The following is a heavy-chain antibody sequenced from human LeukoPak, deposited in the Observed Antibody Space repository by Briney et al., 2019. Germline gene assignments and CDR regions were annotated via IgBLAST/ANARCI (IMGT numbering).Heavy chain of an antibody. CDR3: ARGEEDIVVVPAVLGY. V-gene: IGHV1-18*01. D-gene: IGHD2-2*01. CDR2: ISAYNGNT. J-gene: IGHJ4*02. CDR1: GYTFTSYG. Sequence: GASVKVSCKASGYTFTSYGISWVRQAPGQGLEWMGWISAYNGNTNYAQKLQGRVTMTTDTSTSTAYMELSSLRSEDTAVYYCARGEEDIVVVPAVLGYWGQGTLVTVSS.